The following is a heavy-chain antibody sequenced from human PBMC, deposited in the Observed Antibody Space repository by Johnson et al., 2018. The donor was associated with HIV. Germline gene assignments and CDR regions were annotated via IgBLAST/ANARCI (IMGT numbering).Heavy chain of an antibody. J-gene: IGHJ3*02. CDR3: ANSLLLDAFDI. V-gene: IGHV3-23*04. CDR2: LRGSGGGT. CDR1: GFTFSSYV. Sequence: EVQLVESGGGLVQPGGSLRLSCAASGFTFSSYVMSWVRQAPGTGLEWVSSLRGSGGGTYYADSVRGRFTISRDNSKTPLYLQMNSLRDEETAVYYCANSLLLDAFDIWGQGTVVTVSS.